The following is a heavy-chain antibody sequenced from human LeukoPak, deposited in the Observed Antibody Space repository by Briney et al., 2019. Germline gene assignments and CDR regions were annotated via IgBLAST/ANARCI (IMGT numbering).Heavy chain of an antibody. CDR3: TTTYYYDSSGYYRFDY. Sequence: PGGSLRLSCTASGFTFGDYAMSWVRQAPGKGLEWVGFIRSKAYGGTTEYAAYVKGRFTISRDDSKSIAYLQMNSLKTEDTAVYYCTTTYYYDSSGYYRFDYWGQGTLVTVSS. CDR2: IRSKAYGGTT. CDR1: GFTFGDYA. V-gene: IGHV3-49*04. D-gene: IGHD3-22*01. J-gene: IGHJ4*02.